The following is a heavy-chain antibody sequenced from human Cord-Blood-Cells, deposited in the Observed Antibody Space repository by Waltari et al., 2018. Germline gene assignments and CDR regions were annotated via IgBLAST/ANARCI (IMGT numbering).Heavy chain of an antibody. Sequence: QVQLQQWGAGLLTPSETLSLTCAVYGGSFSGYYWSWIRHPPGKGLEWIGEINHSGSTNYNPSLKSRVTISVDTSKNQFSLKLSSVTAADTAVYYCARAEVVGDPMRRDAFDIWGQGTMVTVSS. CDR3: ARAEVVGDPMRRDAFDI. D-gene: IGHD3-10*01. CDR1: GGSFSGYY. J-gene: IGHJ3*02. V-gene: IGHV4-34*01. CDR2: INHSGST.